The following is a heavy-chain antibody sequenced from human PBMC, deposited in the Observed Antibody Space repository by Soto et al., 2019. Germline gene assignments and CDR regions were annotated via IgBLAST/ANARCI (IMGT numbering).Heavy chain of an antibody. CDR2: ISAYDGKI. CDR1: GYTFTKRA. V-gene: IGHV1-18*01. J-gene: IGHJ6*02. CDR3: ARGGSGRFYYYGLDV. Sequence: QVQLVQSGGEVKKPGASVKVSCKASGYTFTKRAISWVRQAPGQGLEWVGWISAYDGKIISGEKFQGGLTMTTDASTTSAYLELRSLTSDDTAVYYCARGGSGRFYYYGLDVWGQGTTVTVSS. D-gene: IGHD3-10*01.